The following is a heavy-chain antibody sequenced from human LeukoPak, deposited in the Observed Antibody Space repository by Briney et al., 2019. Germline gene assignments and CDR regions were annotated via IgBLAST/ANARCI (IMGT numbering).Heavy chain of an antibody. CDR1: GYSFTSYW. D-gene: IGHD3-10*01. Sequence: RGESLKISCKGSGYSFTSYWISWVRQMPGKGLEWMGRIDPSNSYTNYSPSFQGHVTISADKSISTAYLQWSSLKASDTAMYYCASHGPITMVRGFDPWGQGTLVTVSS. CDR3: ASHGPITMVRGFDP. V-gene: IGHV5-10-1*01. CDR2: IDPSNSYT. J-gene: IGHJ5*02.